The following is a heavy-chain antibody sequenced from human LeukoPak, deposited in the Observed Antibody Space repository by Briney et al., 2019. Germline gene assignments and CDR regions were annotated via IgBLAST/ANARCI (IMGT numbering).Heavy chain of an antibody. CDR3: ARDSWANSSGYFDY. J-gene: IGHJ4*02. V-gene: IGHV4-39*07. D-gene: IGHD3-22*01. CDR2: IYYSGST. Sequence: SETLSLTCTVSGGSICSSIYYWGWIRQPPGKGLEWIGSIYYSGSTYYNPSLKSRVTISVDTSKNQFSLKLSSVTAADTAVYYCARDSWANSSGYFDYWGQGTLVTVSS. CDR1: GGSICSSIYY.